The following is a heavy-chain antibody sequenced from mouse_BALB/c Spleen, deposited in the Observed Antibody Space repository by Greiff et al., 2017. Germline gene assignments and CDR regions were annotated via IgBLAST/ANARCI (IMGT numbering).Heavy chain of an antibody. CDR1: GFNIKDTY. D-gene: IGHD2-4*01. CDR2: IDPANGNT. J-gene: IGHJ4*01. Sequence: VQLQQSGAELVKPGASVKLSCTASGFNIKDTYMHWVKQRPEQGLEWIGRIDPANGNTKYDPKFQGKATITADTSSNTAYLQLSSLTSEDTAVYYCARTDYLYAMDYWGQGTSVTVAS. CDR3: ARTDYLYAMDY. V-gene: IGHV14-3*02.